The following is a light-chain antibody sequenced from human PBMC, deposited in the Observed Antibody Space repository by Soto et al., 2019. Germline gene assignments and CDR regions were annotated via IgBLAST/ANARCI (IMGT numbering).Light chain of an antibody. J-gene: IGKJ2*01. CDR3: QQYESLPFT. CDR2: GVS. Sequence: IVLTQSPGTLSSSPGERVTLSCRASQSFRSTYLAWYQKRPGQAPRLLVYGVSARATGISDRFSGSGSGTDFTLTINRLEPEDFAVYYCQQYESLPFTFGQGTKLEIK. CDR1: QSFRSTY. V-gene: IGKV3-20*01.